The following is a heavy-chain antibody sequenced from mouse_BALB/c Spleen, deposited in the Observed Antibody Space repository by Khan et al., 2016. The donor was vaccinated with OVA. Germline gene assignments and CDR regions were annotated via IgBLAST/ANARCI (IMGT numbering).Heavy chain of an antibody. CDR3: ARGYEFFPY. J-gene: IGHJ3*01. Sequence: VQLQQSGPDLVKPGASVKISCKASGYSFTVYYMTWVKQSHGKSPEWIGRVNPNNGDTNYNQNFQGKAILTVDKSSNTAYMELRSLTSEDSAVFYCARGYEFFPYWGQGTMVTVSA. CDR2: VNPNNGDT. D-gene: IGHD2-12*01. V-gene: IGHV1-26*01. CDR1: GYSFTVYY.